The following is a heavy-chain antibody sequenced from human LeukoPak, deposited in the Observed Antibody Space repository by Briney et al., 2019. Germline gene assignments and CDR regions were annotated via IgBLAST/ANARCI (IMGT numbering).Heavy chain of an antibody. Sequence: SVKVSCKASGGTFSSYAISWVQQAPGQGLEWMGRIIPIFGTANYAQKFQGRVTITTDESTSTAYMELSSLRSEDTAVYYCAGSYYDSSGYFWFDPWGQGTLVTVSS. V-gene: IGHV1-69*05. CDR1: GGTFSSYA. J-gene: IGHJ5*02. CDR3: AGSYYDSSGYFWFDP. D-gene: IGHD3-22*01. CDR2: IIPIFGTA.